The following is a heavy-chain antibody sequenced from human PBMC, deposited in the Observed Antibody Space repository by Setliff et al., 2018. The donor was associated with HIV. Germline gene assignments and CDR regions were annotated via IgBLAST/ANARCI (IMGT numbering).Heavy chain of an antibody. J-gene: IGHJ6*02. Sequence: LSLSCAVSGFSLTSLAIHWVRQAPGKGLEWVAVISDDGTNTYYADSVKGRFTMTTDTSTSTAYMELRKLTFDDTAVYYCARDVEHMMDVWGQGTTVTVSS. CDR3: ARDVEHMMDV. CDR2: ISDDGTNT. V-gene: IGHV3-30*04. CDR1: GFSLTSLA.